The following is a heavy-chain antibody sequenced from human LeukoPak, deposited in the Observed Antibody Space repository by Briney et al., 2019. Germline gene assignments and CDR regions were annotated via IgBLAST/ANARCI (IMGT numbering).Heavy chain of an antibody. Sequence: PSETLSLTCTVSGGSISSSSYYWGWIRQPPGKGLEWIGSIYYSGSTYYNPSLKSRVTISVDTSKNQFSLKLSSVTAADTAVYYCARLLPARYSSSWYPYYYYMDVWGKGTTVTVSS. CDR2: IYYSGST. V-gene: IGHV4-39*01. J-gene: IGHJ6*03. D-gene: IGHD6-13*01. CDR1: GGSISSSSYY. CDR3: ARLLPARYSSSWYPYYYYMDV.